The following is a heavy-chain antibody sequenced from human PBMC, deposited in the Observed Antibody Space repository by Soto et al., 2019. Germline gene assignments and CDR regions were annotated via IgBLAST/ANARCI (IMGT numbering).Heavy chain of an antibody. J-gene: IGHJ6*02. CDR3: ARDRSYSLDV. CDR1: GSTFSNDW. Sequence: VQLVESGGGLLQPGGSLRLSCAVSGSTFSNDWMHWVRQAPGKGLGWVSHINSDGSSTNYADFVKGRFPIARDNAKNTVYLQMNSLRAEDTAVYYCARDRSYSLDVWGQGTTVTVSS. CDR2: INSDGSST. V-gene: IGHV3-74*01.